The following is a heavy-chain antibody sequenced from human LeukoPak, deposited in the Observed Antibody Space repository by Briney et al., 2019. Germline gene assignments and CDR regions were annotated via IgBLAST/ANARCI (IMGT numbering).Heavy chain of an antibody. CDR3: ARLQAVTPFDY. CDR2: IWYDGSNK. CDR1: GFTFSSYG. D-gene: IGHD1-14*01. Sequence: GRSLRLSCAASGFTFSSYGMHWVRQAPGKGLEGVAVIWYDGSNKYYADSVKGRFTISRDNSKNTLYLQMNSLRAEDTAVYYCARLQAVTPFDYWGQGTLVTVSS. V-gene: IGHV3-33*01. J-gene: IGHJ4*02.